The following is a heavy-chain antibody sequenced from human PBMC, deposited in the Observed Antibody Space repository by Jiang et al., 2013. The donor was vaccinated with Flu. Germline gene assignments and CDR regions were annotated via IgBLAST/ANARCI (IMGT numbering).Heavy chain of an antibody. D-gene: IGHD4-23*01. V-gene: IGHV4-38-2*01. CDR3: ARHVLRWYAFDY. J-gene: IGHJ4*02. CDR2: IYHHGKT. Sequence: SGSGLVKPSETLSLTCAVSDYSISSGYYWGWIRQPPGKGLEWIGIIYHHGKTYYNPSLKSRVTISVDTSKNQFSLKLNSVTAADTALYFCARHVLRWYAFDYWGQGTLVTVSS. CDR1: DYSISSGYY.